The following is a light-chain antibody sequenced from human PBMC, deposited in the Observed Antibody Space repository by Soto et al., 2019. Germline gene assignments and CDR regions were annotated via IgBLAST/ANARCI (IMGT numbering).Light chain of an antibody. CDR2: AAS. J-gene: IGKJ5*01. CDR1: QSISSY. Sequence: DIQMPQSPSSLSASVGDSVTITCRASQSISSYLNWYQQKPGKANKLLIYAASSLQSGVPSRFSGSGSGTDFTLTISSLQPEEFATYYCQQSYSTPVTFGQGTRLEI. V-gene: IGKV1-39*01. CDR3: QQSYSTPVT.